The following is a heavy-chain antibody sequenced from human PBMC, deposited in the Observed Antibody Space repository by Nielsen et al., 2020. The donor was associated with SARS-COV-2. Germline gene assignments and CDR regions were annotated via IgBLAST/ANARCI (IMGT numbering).Heavy chain of an antibody. CDR1: GFTFSSYG. Sequence: GESLKISCAASGFTFSSYGMHWVRQAPGKGLEWVAVISYDRSNKYYADSVKGRFTISRDNSKNTLYLQMNSLRAEDTAVYYCARDLDYYDSSGYDRWGQGTLVTVSS. J-gene: IGHJ5*02. V-gene: IGHV3-30*03. CDR3: ARDLDYYDSSGYDR. CDR2: ISYDRSNK. D-gene: IGHD3-22*01.